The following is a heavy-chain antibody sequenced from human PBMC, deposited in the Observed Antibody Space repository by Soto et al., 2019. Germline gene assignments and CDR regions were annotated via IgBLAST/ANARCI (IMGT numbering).Heavy chain of an antibody. V-gene: IGHV5-51*01. CDR1: GYSFTSYW. D-gene: IGHD5-18*01. CDR3: ARGDTAMVPHYYGMDV. CDR2: IYPGDSDT. Sequence: GESLKISFKGSGYSFTSYWIGWVRQMPGKGLEWMGIIYPGDSDTRYSPSFQGQVTISADKSISTAYLQWSSLKASDTAMYYCARGDTAMVPHYYGMDVWGQGTTVTVSS. J-gene: IGHJ6*02.